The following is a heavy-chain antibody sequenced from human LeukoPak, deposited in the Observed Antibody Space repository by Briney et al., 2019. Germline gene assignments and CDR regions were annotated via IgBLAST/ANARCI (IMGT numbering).Heavy chain of an antibody. Sequence: ASVKVSCKASGYTFTSYGISWVRQAPGQGLEWMGRIIPILGIANYAQKFQGRVTITADKSTSTAYMELSSLRSEDTAVYYCARGSGSGSPYYYYGMDVWGQGTTVTVSS. CDR3: ARGSGSGSPYYYYGMDV. J-gene: IGHJ6*02. D-gene: IGHD3-3*01. CDR2: IIPILGIA. V-gene: IGHV1-69*04. CDR1: GYTFTSYG.